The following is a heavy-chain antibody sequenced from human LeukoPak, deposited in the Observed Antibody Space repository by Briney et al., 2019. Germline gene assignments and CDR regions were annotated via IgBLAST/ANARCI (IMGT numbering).Heavy chain of an antibody. Sequence: SEILSLTCTVSGDSINNNNYYWGWIRQPPGKGLEWIGNIYYNGRTYYSPSLKSRGTISVDTSNNQFSLKLSSVTAADTAVYLCESNADRTIFGKIMRVCYIWGQGTPVTVSS. CDR2: IYYNGRT. CDR3: ESNADRTIFGKIMRVCYI. CDR1: GDSINNNNYY. J-gene: IGHJ3*02. V-gene: IGHV4-39*01. D-gene: IGHD3-3*01.